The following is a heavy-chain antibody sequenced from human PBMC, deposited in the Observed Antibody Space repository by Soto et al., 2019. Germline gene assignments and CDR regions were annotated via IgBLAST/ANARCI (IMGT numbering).Heavy chain of an antibody. CDR2: ISYDGSNK. D-gene: IGHD2-2*01. CDR3: ARDPCYGALDP. J-gene: IGHJ5*02. Sequence: QVQLVESGGGVVQPGRSLRLSCAASGFTFSSYAMHWVRQAPGKELEWVAVISYDGSNKYYADSVKGRFTISRDNSKNTLYLPMNSLRAEDTAVYYCARDPCYGALDPWGQGTLVTVAS. V-gene: IGHV3-30-3*01. CDR1: GFTFSSYA.